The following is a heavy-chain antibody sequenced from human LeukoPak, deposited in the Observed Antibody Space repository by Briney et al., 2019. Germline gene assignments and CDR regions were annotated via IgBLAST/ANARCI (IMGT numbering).Heavy chain of an antibody. D-gene: IGHD2-8*01. J-gene: IGHJ3*02. CDR2: IYYSGST. V-gene: IGHV4-39*01. CDR3: ASEQIVLMVYAQKAAFDI. Sequence: SETLSLTCTVSGGSISSSSYYWGWIRQPPGKGLVWIGRIYYSGSTYYNPPLKSRVTISVDTSKNQFSLKLSSVTAADTAVYYCASEQIVLMVYAQKAAFDIWGQGTMVTVSS. CDR1: GGSISSSSYY.